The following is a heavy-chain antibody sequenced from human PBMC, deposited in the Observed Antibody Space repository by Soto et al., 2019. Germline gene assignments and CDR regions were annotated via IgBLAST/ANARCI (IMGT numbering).Heavy chain of an antibody. V-gene: IGHV3-73*02. Sequence: EVQLVESGGGLVQPGGSLIVSCAGSGFNFGVSAIHWVRQASGKGLEWVGRIRSKPQNYAAAYAASVEGRFTISRDDSKNTSYLQMNNVKPDDAAVYFCKVVVASTDGFHYWGQGTLVTVSS. D-gene: IGHD2-15*01. CDR3: KVVVASTDGFHY. J-gene: IGHJ4*02. CDR1: GFNFGVSA. CDR2: IRSKPQNYAA.